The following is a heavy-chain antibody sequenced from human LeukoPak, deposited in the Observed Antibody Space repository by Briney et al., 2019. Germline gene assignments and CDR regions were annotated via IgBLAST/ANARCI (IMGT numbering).Heavy chain of an antibody. CDR2: ISSSGGSI. J-gene: IGHJ4*02. CDR3: ARTGKGWLQYQFDY. Sequence: GGSLRLSCAASGFNFSDYYISWIRQAPGKGLEWLSYISSSGGSIYYADSVKGRFIISRDNAKNSLSLQMNSLRAEDTALYYCARTGKGWLQYQFDYWGQGTLVTVSS. D-gene: IGHD5-24*01. CDR1: GFNFSDYY. V-gene: IGHV3-11*04.